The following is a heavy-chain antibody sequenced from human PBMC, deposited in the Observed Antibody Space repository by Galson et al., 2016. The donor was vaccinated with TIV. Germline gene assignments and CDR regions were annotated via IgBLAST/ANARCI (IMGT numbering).Heavy chain of an antibody. J-gene: IGHJ3*02. CDR1: GVSLRTNGMR. CDR2: IDWDDDK. V-gene: IGHV2-70*04. CDR3: VRTWGIYEYVSRDAVFDI. Sequence: PALVKPTQTLTLTCTVSGVSLRTNGMRVTWIRQPPGKALEWLARIDWDDDKFYSTFLRTRLTISKDTSKNQVVLTMTNVDPEDTATYYYVRTWGIYEYVSRDAVFDIWGQGTMVTVSS. D-gene: IGHD3-16*01.